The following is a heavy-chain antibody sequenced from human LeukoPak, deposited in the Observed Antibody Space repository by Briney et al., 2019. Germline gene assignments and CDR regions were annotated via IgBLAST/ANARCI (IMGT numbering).Heavy chain of an antibody. Sequence: PSETLSLTCTVSGGSISSYYWSWIRQPPGKGLDWIGYIYYRGNTNYSPSLKSRVIISVDTSKNQFSLKLSSVTAADTAVYYCARGHTYYESTVGLPSRKDGRNFDYWGQGTLVTVSS. CDR3: ARGHTYYESTVGLPSRKDGRNFDY. CDR1: GGSISSYY. J-gene: IGHJ4*02. D-gene: IGHD3-22*01. CDR2: IYYRGNT. V-gene: IGHV4-59*12.